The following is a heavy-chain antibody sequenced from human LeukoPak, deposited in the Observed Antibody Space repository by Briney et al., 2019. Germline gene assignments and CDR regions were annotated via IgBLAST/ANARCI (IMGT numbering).Heavy chain of an antibody. Sequence: KPSATLSLTCTVSNGSISSYDSYWSWIRQPPGKGLDWIAYIYYGGSTDSTPSLKSRVTISVDTSKNQFSLRLTSVTAADTAVYYCARVSRGGSGSGAFDIWGQGTMVTVSS. J-gene: IGHJ3*02. CDR1: NGSISSYDSY. V-gene: IGHV4-30-4*01. CDR2: IYYGGST. D-gene: IGHD3-10*01. CDR3: ARVSRGGSGSGAFDI.